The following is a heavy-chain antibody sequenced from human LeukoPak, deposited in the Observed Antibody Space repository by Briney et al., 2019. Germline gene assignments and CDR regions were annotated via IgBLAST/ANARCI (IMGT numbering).Heavy chain of an antibody. D-gene: IGHD5-24*01. V-gene: IGHV4-34*01. CDR2: INHSGST. CDR1: GGSFSGYY. Sequence: PSETLSLTCAVYGGSFSGYYWSWIRQPPGKGLEWIGEINHSGSTNYNPSLKSRVTISVDTSKNQFSLKLSSVTAADTAVYYCAREGRWGMATDEINYYYGMDVWGQGTTVTVSS. J-gene: IGHJ6*02. CDR3: AREGRWGMATDEINYYYGMDV.